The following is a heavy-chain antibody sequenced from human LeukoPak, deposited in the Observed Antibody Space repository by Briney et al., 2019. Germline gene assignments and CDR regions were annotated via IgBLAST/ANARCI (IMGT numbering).Heavy chain of an antibody. J-gene: IGHJ4*02. V-gene: IGHV3-23*01. Sequence: GGSLRLSCTAPGFTFSTYAMIWVPQAPGKGLECFSAISGSGGSTYYADAVKGRFTISRDNSKNTLYLQMNSLRAEDTAVYYCAKGDVVVVAATAAQDYWGQGTLVTVSS. CDR2: ISGSGGST. D-gene: IGHD2-15*01. CDR1: GFTFSTYA. CDR3: AKGDVVVVAATAAQDY.